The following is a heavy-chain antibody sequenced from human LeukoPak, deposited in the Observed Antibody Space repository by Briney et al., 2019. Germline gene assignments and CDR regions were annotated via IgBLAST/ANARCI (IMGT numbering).Heavy chain of an antibody. CDR3: ARQELRFLEWLRYFDY. V-gene: IGHV4-39*01. D-gene: IGHD3-3*01. CDR1: GGSISSSSYY. J-gene: IGHJ4*02. CDR2: IYYSGST. Sequence: SETLSLTCTVSGGSISSSSYYWGWIRQPPGKGLEWIGSIYYSGSTYYSPSLKSRVTISVDTSKNQFSLKLSSVTAADTAVYYCARQELRFLEWLRYFDYWGQGTLVTVSS.